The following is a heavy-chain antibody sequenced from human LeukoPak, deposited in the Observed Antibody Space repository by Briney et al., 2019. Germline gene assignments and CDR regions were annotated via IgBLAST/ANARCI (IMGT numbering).Heavy chain of an antibody. CDR3: ARGPRNAVVPAASYDP. J-gene: IGHJ5*02. Sequence: PSETLSLTCAVYGGSFSGYYWSWIRQPPGKGLEWIGEINHSGSTNYNPSLKSRVTISVDTSKNQFPLKLSSVTAADTAVYYCARGPRNAVVPAASYDPWGQGTLVTVSS. CDR2: INHSGST. D-gene: IGHD2-2*01. CDR1: GGSFSGYY. V-gene: IGHV4-34*01.